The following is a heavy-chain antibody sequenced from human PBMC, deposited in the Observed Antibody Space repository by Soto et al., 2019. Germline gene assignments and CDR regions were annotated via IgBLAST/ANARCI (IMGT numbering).Heavy chain of an antibody. CDR1: GGSFSSGAYH. J-gene: IGHJ5*02. V-gene: IGHV4-31*03. D-gene: IGHD2-15*01. Sequence: PSETLSLTCTVSGGSFSSGAYHWSWVRQHPGQGLEWIASISYRGITYSNPSLKSRLSMSVDTSKNQFSLNLTSVTAADTAVYHCASGPGCSGGSCYWSWFDPWGQGTPVTVSS. CDR3: ASGPGCSGGSCYWSWFDP. CDR2: ISYRGIT.